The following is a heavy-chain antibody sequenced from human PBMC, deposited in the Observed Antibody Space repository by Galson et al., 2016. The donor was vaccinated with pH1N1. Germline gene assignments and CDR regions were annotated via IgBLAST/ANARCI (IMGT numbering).Heavy chain of an antibody. V-gene: IGHV5-51*03. D-gene: IGHD2-15*01. J-gene: IGHJ3*02. CDR3: ASGGYCSGGICYSAAFES. Sequence: QSGAEVKQPGESLKISCKGSGYSFTSYWIGWVRQMPGKGLEWMGIIYPGDSDTRYSPSFQGQVTISADKSISTAYLQWSSLKASDTAMYYCASGGYCSGGICYSAAFESWGQGTMVTVSS. CDR2: IYPGDSDT. CDR1: GYSFTSYW.